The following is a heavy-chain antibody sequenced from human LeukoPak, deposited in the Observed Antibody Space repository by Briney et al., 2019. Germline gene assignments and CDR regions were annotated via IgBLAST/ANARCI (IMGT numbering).Heavy chain of an antibody. J-gene: IGHJ5*02. CDR2: IYSGGIT. V-gene: IGHV3-66*01. CDR3: ARDGRYCSSTNCYAGT. D-gene: IGHD2-2*01. CDR1: GFTVSTNY. Sequence: GGSLRLSCAASGFTVSTNYMSWVRQAPGKGLEWVSVIYSGGITYYAASVKGRFTISRDNSKNTLYLQMNSLRAEDTAVYYCARDGRYCSSTNCYAGTWGQGTLVTVSS.